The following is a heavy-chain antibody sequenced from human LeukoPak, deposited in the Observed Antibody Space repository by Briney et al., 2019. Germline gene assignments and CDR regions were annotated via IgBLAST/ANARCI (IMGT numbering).Heavy chain of an antibody. Sequence: GGSLRLSCAASGFTFSSYAMSWVRQAPGKGLEWVSAISGSGGSTYYADSVKGRFTISRDNSKNTLYLQMNSLRAEDTAVYYCAKVGSITMIVELIGPGGAFDIWGQGTMVTVSS. CDR3: AKVGSITMIVELIGPGGAFDI. D-gene: IGHD3-22*01. CDR1: GFTFSSYA. CDR2: ISGSGGST. J-gene: IGHJ3*02. V-gene: IGHV3-23*01.